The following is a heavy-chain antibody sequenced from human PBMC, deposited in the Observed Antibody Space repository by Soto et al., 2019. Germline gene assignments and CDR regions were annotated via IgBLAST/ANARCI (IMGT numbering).Heavy chain of an antibody. J-gene: IGHJ6*03. CDR2: INHSGST. V-gene: IGHV4-34*01. Sequence: SETLSLTCAVYGGSFSGHYWSWIRQPPGKGLEWIGEINHSGSTNYNPSLKSRITISVDTSKNQFSLKLSSVTAADTAVFYCARRRTSHYYYHYYMDVWGKGTTVTVSS. CDR3: ARRRTSHYYYHYYMDV. D-gene: IGHD2-2*01. CDR1: GGSFSGHY.